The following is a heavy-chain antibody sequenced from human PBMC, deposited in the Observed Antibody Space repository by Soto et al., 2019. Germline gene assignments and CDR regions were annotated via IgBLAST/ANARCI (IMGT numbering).Heavy chain of an antibody. CDR3: ARGRPTYRRIVITFGGAHVYFDY. CDR1: GGSFSGYY. D-gene: IGHD3-16*01. Sequence: SETLSLTCAVYGGSFSGYYWSWIRQPPGKGLEWIGEINHSGSTNYNPSLKSRVTISVDTSKNQFSLKLSSVTAADTAVYYCARGRPTYRRIVITFGGAHVYFDYWGQGTLVTVSS. J-gene: IGHJ4*02. V-gene: IGHV4-34*01. CDR2: INHSGST.